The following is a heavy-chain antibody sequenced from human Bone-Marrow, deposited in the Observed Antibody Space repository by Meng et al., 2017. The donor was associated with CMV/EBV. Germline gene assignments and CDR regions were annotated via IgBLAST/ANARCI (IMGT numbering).Heavy chain of an antibody. CDR1: GGSISSSSYY. CDR3: ARGGRWLQLCLYDY. Sequence: SETLSLTCNVSGGSISSSSYYWGWIRQPPGKGLEWIGSIYYSGSTYYNPSLKSRVTISVDTSKNQFSLKLSPVAAADTAVYYCARGGRWLQLCLYDYWGQGTLVTVSS. V-gene: IGHV4-39*07. J-gene: IGHJ4*02. D-gene: IGHD5-24*01. CDR2: IYYSGST.